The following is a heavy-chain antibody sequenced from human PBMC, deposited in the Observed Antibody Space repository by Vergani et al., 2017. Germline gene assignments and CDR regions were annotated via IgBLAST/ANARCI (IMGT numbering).Heavy chain of an antibody. D-gene: IGHD5-12*01. CDR2: ISSSSSYI. Sequence: EVQLVESGGGLVKPGGSLRLSCAASGFTFSSYSMNWVRQAPGKGLEWVSSISSSSSYIYYADSVKGRFTISRDNAKNSLYLQMNSLRAEDTAVYYCARDMEGYSGYADGMDVWGQGTTVTVSS. V-gene: IGHV3-21*01. CDR3: ARDMEGYSGYADGMDV. J-gene: IGHJ6*02. CDR1: GFTFSSYS.